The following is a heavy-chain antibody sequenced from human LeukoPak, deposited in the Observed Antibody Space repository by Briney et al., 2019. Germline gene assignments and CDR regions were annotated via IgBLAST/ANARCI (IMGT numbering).Heavy chain of an antibody. CDR2: ISWNSGSI. J-gene: IGHJ4*02. V-gene: IGHV3-9*01. D-gene: IGHD3-22*01. CDR1: GFTFDDYA. Sequence: PGGSLRLSCAASGFTFDDYAMHWVRQAPGKGLEWVSGISWNSGSIGYADSVKGRFTISRDNAKNTLYLQMNSLRAEGTAVYYCARDLSSGGDYWGQGTLVTVSS. CDR3: ARDLSSGGDY.